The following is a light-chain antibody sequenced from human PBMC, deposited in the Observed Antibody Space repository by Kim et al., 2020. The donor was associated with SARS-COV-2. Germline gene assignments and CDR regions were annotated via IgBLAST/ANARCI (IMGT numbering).Light chain of an antibody. CDR2: GAS. CDR3: QHYGISPT. CDR1: QSISNTY. J-gene: IGKJ3*01. Sequence: LLPGERAPLSCRASQSISNTYLAWYQQKPGQAPRLLIYGASSRATGIPDRFSGSGSGTDFTLTISRLEPEDFAVYYCQHYGISPTFGPGTKVDIK. V-gene: IGKV3-20*01.